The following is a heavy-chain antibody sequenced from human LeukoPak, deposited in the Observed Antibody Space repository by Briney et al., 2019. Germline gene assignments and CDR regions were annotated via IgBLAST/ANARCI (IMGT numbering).Heavy chain of an antibody. Sequence: ASVKVSCKASGYTFTDYYMHWVRQAPGQGLEWMGWINPNSGGTDYAQKFQGRVTMTRDTSTSTAYMELSSLRSDDTAVYYCADTYYYASGSSIDAFDMWGQGTMVTVSS. J-gene: IGHJ3*02. CDR3: ADTYYYASGSSIDAFDM. D-gene: IGHD3-10*01. CDR2: INPNSGGT. V-gene: IGHV1-2*02. CDR1: GYTFTDYY.